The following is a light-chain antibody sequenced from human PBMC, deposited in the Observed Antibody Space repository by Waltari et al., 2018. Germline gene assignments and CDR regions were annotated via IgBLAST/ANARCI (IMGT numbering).Light chain of an antibody. J-gene: IGLJ3*02. Sequence: QTVVTQEPSLTVSPGGTVTLTCASSAGAVTSGYYPNWFQQKPGQAPRALIYTKNNKHSWPPSRFSVSLLGDKAALTLSGVQPEDEAEYYCLVYYGGAWVFGGGTKLTVL. CDR3: LVYYGGAWV. V-gene: IGLV7-43*01. CDR2: TKN. CDR1: AGAVTSGYY.